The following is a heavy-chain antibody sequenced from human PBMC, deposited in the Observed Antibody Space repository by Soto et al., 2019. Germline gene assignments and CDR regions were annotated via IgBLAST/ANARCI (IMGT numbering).Heavy chain of an antibody. CDR3: AREFSSIAAAGTRDKEQDYYYYGMDV. V-gene: IGHV6-1*01. CDR1: GDSVSSNSSA. D-gene: IGHD6-13*01. Sequence: PSQTLSLPCASSGDSVSSNSSACNFIRQSPSRGLELLGRTYYRSKWYNDYAVSVKSRITINPDTSKNQFSLQLNSVTPEDTAVYYCAREFSSIAAAGTRDKEQDYYYYGMDVWGQGTTVTVSS. CDR2: TYYRSKWYN. J-gene: IGHJ6*02.